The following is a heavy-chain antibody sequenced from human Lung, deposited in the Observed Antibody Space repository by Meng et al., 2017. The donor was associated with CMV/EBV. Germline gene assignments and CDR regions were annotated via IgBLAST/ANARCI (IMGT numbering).Heavy chain of an antibody. Sequence: FAASGGLTSSSSWWSWVRQPPGKGLEWIGEIHHSGRTKYNPSLKSRVIISVDKSKNQFTLNLSSVTAAVTAVYFCAREYCSATSCYLVASGGMDVXGQGXTVTVSS. CDR1: GGLTSSSSW. D-gene: IGHD2-2*01. V-gene: IGHV4-4*01. CDR3: AREYCSATSCYLVASGGMDV. CDR2: IHHSGRT. J-gene: IGHJ6*02.